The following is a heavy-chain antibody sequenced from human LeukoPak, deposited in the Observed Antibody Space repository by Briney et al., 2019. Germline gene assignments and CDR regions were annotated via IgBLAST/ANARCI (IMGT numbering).Heavy chain of an antibody. J-gene: IGHJ1*01. CDR2: IKDDGSDK. CDR3: ARDGHYDILTGYFQD. V-gene: IGHV3-7*03. CDR1: GFIFRNYW. D-gene: IGHD3-9*01. Sequence: GGSLRLSCAASGFIFRNYWMNWVRQAPGKGLEWVANIKDDGSDKYYVDSVKGRFGISKDNAKNSLYLQMNSLRAEDTAVYYCARDGHYDILTGYFQDWGQGTLVTVSS.